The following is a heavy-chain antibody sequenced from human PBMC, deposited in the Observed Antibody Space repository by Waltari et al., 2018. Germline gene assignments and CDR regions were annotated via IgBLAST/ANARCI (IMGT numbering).Heavy chain of an antibody. Sequence: EVQLVQSGAEVKKPEESLRISCEGSAYSFASHWIRWVRQMPGKGREWVGRIDPSDSFRNYGPAFEGHVTISVDQSLRTAYLQWDSLKASDTAIYYCVRHRTTYPLEIDYWGQGTLVTVSS. V-gene: IGHV5-10-1*01. CDR2: IDPSDSFR. J-gene: IGHJ4*02. CDR1: AYSFASHW. D-gene: IGHD2-2*01. CDR3: VRHRTTYPLEIDY.